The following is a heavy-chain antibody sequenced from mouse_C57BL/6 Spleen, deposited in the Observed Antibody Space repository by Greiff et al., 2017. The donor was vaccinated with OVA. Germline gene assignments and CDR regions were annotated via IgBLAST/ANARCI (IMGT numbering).Heavy chain of an antibody. CDR2: INPSTGGT. D-gene: IGHD1-1*01. Sequence: VQLKESGPELVKPGASVKISCKASGYSFTGYYMHWVKQSSEKSLEWIGEINPSTGGTSYNQKFKGKATLTVDKSSSTAYMQLKSLTSEDSAVYYCARCYYYGSRGMDYWGQGTSVTVSS. CDR1: GYSFTGYY. CDR3: ARCYYYGSRGMDY. J-gene: IGHJ4*01. V-gene: IGHV1-43*01.